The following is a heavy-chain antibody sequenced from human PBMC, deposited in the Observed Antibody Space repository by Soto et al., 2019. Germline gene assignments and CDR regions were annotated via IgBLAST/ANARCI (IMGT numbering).Heavy chain of an antibody. CDR1: GYTLTSYA. CDR3: ARDLAAGTCDY. Sequence: QVQLVQSGAEVRKPGASVKVSCKASGYTLTSYAISWVRQAPGQGLEWMGWISAYNGNTNYAQKLQGRVTMTTDTSTRPAYMELRSLRSDDTAVYYCARDLAAGTCDYWGQGTLVTVSS. CDR2: ISAYNGNT. D-gene: IGHD6-13*01. J-gene: IGHJ4*02. V-gene: IGHV1-18*01.